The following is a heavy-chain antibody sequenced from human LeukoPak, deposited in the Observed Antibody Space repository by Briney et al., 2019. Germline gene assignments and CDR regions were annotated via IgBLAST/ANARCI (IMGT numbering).Heavy chain of an antibody. J-gene: IGHJ6*03. D-gene: IGHD5-12*01. CDR2: INHSGST. V-gene: IGHV4-34*01. CDR1: GGSFSGYY. Sequence: PSETLSLTCAVYGGSFSGYYWSWIRQPPGKGLEWIGEINHSGSTNYNPSLKSRVTISVDTSKNQFSLKLSSVTAADTAVYYCARDDVEATILHYYYMDVWGKGTTVTVSS. CDR3: ARDDVEATILHYYYMDV.